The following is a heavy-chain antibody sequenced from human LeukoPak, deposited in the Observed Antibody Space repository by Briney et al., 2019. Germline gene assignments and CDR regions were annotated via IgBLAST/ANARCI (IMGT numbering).Heavy chain of an antibody. Sequence: GRSLRLSCAAAAFTFSSYWMGWVRQAPGKGLEWVANIKQDGSEKYYVDSVKGRFTISRDNAKNSLYLQMNSLRAEDTAVYYCARDGPVATPDYWGQGTLVTVSS. J-gene: IGHJ4*02. CDR3: ARDGPVATPDY. CDR2: IKQDGSEK. CDR1: AFTFSSYW. D-gene: IGHD5-12*01. V-gene: IGHV3-7*01.